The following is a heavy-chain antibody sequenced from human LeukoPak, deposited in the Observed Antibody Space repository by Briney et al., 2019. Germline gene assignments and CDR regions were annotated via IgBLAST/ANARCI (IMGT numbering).Heavy chain of an antibody. Sequence: PSETLSLTCTVSGGSISSGSYYWSWIRQPAGKGLEWIGRIYTSGSTNYNPSLKSRVTISVDTSKNQFSLKLSSVTAADTAVYYCARAWISRNAAVGFDYWGQGTLVTVSS. CDR1: GGSISSGSYY. CDR3: ARAWISRNAAVGFDY. CDR2: IYTSGST. D-gene: IGHD2-2*03. J-gene: IGHJ4*02. V-gene: IGHV4-61*02.